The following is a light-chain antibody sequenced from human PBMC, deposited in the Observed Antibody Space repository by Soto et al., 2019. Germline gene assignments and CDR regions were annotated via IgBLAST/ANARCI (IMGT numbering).Light chain of an antibody. J-gene: IGLJ2*01. Sequence: QSALTQPASVSGSPGQSITISCTGTSSDVGSYNLVSWYQQHPGKAPKLMIYEGTKRPSGVSNRFSGSKSGNTASLTISGLQDEDAADYYCCSYAGSVVFGGGTKVTVL. CDR3: CSYAGSVV. CDR1: SSDVGSYNL. CDR2: EGT. V-gene: IGLV2-23*01.